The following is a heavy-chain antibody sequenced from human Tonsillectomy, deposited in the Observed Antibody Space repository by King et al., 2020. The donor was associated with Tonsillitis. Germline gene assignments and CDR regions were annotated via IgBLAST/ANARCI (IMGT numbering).Heavy chain of an antibody. J-gene: IGHJ5*01. CDR3: ARGGEVTATVNWFDS. V-gene: IGHV4-59*01. CDR2: IYHSGKT. D-gene: IGHD2-15*01. Sequence: VQLQESGPGLVKASETLSLTCTVSGGSISYYYWSWIRQPPGKGLEWIGYIYHSGKTKYNPSLKSRVTISVDTSKNQLSLKLSSVTAADTAVYYCARGGEVTATVNWFDSWGQGTLVTVSS. CDR1: GGSISYYY.